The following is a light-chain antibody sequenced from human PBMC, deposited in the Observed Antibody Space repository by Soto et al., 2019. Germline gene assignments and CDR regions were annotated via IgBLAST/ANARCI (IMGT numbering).Light chain of an antibody. CDR3: QQYNNWPV. CDR1: QSVSSN. V-gene: IGKV3-15*01. Sequence: ETVMTQSPATLSVSPGGSATLSCRASQSVSSNLAWYQQKPGQAPRLLIYAASTRATGIPARFSGSGSGTEFTLTISSLQSEDFAVYYCQQYNNWPVFGQGTKVDI. CDR2: AAS. J-gene: IGKJ1*01.